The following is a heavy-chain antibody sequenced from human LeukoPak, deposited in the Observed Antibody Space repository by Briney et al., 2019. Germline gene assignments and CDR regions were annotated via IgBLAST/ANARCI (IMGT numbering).Heavy chain of an antibody. J-gene: IGHJ5*02. CDR2: INPNSGGT. D-gene: IGHD3-3*01. CDR1: GYTFTSDG. Sequence: GASVKVFCKASGYTFTSDGISWVRQAPGQGLAWLGWINPNSGGTNYAQKFQGRVTMTRDTSISTAYMELSRLRSDDTAVYYCQRAAYEIAYDFWSGYSDNWFDPWGQGTLVTVSS. V-gene: IGHV1-2*02. CDR3: QRAAYEIAYDFWSGYSDNWFDP.